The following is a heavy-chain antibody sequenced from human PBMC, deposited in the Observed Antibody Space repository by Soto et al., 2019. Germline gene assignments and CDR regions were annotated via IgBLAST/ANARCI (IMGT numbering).Heavy chain of an antibody. D-gene: IGHD3-9*01. V-gene: IGHV4-31*03. CDR2: IYYSGST. CDR3: ARGYWDENILTGYTFDY. J-gene: IGHJ4*02. CDR1: GGSISSGGYY. Sequence: QVQLQESGPGLVKPSQTLSLTCTVSGGSISSGGYYWSWIRQHPGKGLEWIGYIYYSGSTYYNPSLKSRFTISVDTSKNQFSLKLSSVTAADTAVYYCARGYWDENILTGYTFDYWGQGTLVTVSS.